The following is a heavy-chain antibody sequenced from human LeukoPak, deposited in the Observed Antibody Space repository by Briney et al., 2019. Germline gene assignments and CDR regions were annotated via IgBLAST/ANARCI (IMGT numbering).Heavy chain of an antibody. CDR3: ARDLCSSTSCPGRLLWFGELSNWFDP. D-gene: IGHD3-10*01. CDR2: ISSSSSSTI. CDR1: GFTFSSYS. Sequence: SGGSLRLSCAASGFTFSSYSMNWVRQAPGKGLEWVSYISSSSSSTIYYADSVKGRFTISRDNAKNSLYLQMNSLRAEDTAVYYCARDLCSSTSCPGRLLWFGELSNWFDPWGQGTLVTVSS. J-gene: IGHJ5*02. V-gene: IGHV3-48*01.